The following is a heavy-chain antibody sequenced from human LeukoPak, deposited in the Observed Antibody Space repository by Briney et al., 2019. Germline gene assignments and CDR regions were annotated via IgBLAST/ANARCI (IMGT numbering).Heavy chain of an antibody. V-gene: IGHV4-30-2*01. CDR1: GASISRGDYS. CDR3: ARGTMMVVPERYYFDY. CDR2: IYHSGST. D-gene: IGHD3-22*01. J-gene: IGHJ4*02. Sequence: PSETLSLTCAVSGASISRGDYSWSWIRQPPGKGLEWIGYIYHSGSTYYNPSLKSRVTISVNRSKNQFSLKLTSVTAADTAVYYCARGTMMVVPERYYFDYWGQGTLVTVSS.